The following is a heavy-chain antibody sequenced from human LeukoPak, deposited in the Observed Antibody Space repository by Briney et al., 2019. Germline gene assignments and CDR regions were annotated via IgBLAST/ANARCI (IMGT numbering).Heavy chain of an antibody. J-gene: IGHJ2*01. D-gene: IGHD7-27*01. Sequence: PGGSLRLSCEASGFTFRTYGMTRVRQAPGKGLEWVSGITGSSTWTYYADSVKGRFTISRDNSKNTLHLQMYSLRAEDTAIYYCARELVSLGTGYFDLWGRGTLVTVSS. CDR3: ARELVSLGTGYFDL. CDR2: ITGSSTWT. V-gene: IGHV3-23*01. CDR1: GFTFRTYG.